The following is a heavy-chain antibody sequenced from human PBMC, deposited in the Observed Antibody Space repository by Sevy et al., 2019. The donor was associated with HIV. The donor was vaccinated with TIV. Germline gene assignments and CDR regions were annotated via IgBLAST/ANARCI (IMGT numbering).Heavy chain of an antibody. CDR1: GDSISGYY. CDR3: ARTTPYYYYAVDV. Sequence: SETLSLTCSVSGDSISGYYWSWIRQPPGKGLQWIGYIYYSGFTNYNPSLKSRVTIPEDTSKNQLSLKVTSVTAADTAVYYCARTTPYYYYAVDVWGQGTTVTVSS. CDR2: IYYSGFT. D-gene: IGHD4-17*01. J-gene: IGHJ6*02. V-gene: IGHV4-59*01.